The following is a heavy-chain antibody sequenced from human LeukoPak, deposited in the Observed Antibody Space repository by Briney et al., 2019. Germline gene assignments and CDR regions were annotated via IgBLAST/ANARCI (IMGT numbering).Heavy chain of an antibody. J-gene: IGHJ3*02. D-gene: IGHD1-20*01. V-gene: IGHV3-48*04. CDR1: GFTFSSYS. CDR2: FSSSSSTI. Sequence: GGSLRLSCAASGFTFSSYSMNWVRQAPGKGLEWVSYFSSSSSTIYYADSVKGRFTISRDNAKNSLYLQMNSLRAEDTAVYYCARDPSLYNWNDVGAFDIWGQGTMVTVSS. CDR3: ARDPSLYNWNDVGAFDI.